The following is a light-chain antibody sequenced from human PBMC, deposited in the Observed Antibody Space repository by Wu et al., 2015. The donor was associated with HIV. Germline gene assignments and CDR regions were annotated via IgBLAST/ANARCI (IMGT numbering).Light chain of an antibody. CDR2: DAS. V-gene: IGKV3-11*01. CDR3: QQHANWPLT. Sequence: EIVMTQFPATLSLSPGERATLSCRASQSVSTYLAWYQQKPGQAPRLLIYDASKRATGIPPRFTGGGSGTDYGLTISSLEPEDSAVYYCQQHANWPLTFGQGTRLEIK. CDR1: QSVSTY. J-gene: IGKJ5*01.